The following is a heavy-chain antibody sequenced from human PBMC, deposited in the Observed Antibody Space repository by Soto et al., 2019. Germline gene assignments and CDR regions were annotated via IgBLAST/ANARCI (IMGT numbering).Heavy chain of an antibody. CDR1: GGSISSYY. D-gene: IGHD3-3*01. CDR2: IYYSGST. V-gene: IGHV4-59*01. CDR3: ARKVMDTIFGQRSYFAY. J-gene: IGHJ4*02. Sequence: PSETLSLTCTVSGGSISSYYWSWIRQPPGKGLEWIGYIYYSGSTNYNPSLKSRVTISVDTSKNQFSLKLSSVTAADTAVYYCARKVMDTIFGQRSYFAYWGQGTLVTVSS.